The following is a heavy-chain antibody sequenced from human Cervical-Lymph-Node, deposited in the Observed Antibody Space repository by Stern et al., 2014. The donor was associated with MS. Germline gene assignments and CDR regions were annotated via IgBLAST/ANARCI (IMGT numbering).Heavy chain of an antibody. CDR1: GYTFTTYW. CDR2: LCPADSET. D-gene: IGHD6-19*01. V-gene: IGHV5-51*01. Sequence: VQLVESGADVNKPGESLKISCKGSGYTFTTYWIGWGRQMPGKGLEWLGMLCPADSETRYSPSFQGKVTFSADKSISTAYLQWSSLKASDTAMYFCARQLSSEALDYWGPGTLVTVSS. CDR3: ARQLSSEALDY. J-gene: IGHJ4*02.